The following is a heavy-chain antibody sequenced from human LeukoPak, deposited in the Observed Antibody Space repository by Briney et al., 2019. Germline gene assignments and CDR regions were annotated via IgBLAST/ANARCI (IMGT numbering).Heavy chain of an antibody. V-gene: IGHV1-8*01. J-gene: IGHJ5*02. CDR1: GYTFTSYD. CDR3: ARRKGYCSGGSCYSGWFDP. CDR2: MNPNSGNT. Sequence: ASVKVSCKASGYTFTSYDINWVRQATGQGLEWMGWMNPNSGNTGYAQKFQGRVTMTRNTSISTAYMELSSLKASDTAMYYCARRKGYCSGGSCYSGWFDPWGQGTLVTVSS. D-gene: IGHD2-15*01.